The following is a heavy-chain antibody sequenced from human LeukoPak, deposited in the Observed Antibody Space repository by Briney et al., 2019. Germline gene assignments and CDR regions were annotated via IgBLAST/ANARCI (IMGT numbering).Heavy chain of an antibody. CDR3: ARGGTRYFDWENKYYFDY. D-gene: IGHD3-9*01. V-gene: IGHV3-23*01. CDR1: GFTFSSYA. Sequence: GGSLRLSCAASGFTFSSYAMSWVRQAPGKGLEWVSAISGSGGSTYYADSVKGRFTISRDNAKNSLYLQMNSLRAEDTAVYYCARGGTRYFDWENKYYFDYWGQGTLVTVSS. CDR2: ISGSGGST. J-gene: IGHJ4*02.